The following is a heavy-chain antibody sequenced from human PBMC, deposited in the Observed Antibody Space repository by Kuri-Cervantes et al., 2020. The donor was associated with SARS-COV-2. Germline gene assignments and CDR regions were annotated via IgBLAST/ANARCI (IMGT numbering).Heavy chain of an antibody. Sequence: SVKVSCKASGGTFSSYAISWVRQAPGQGLEWMGGIIPIFGTANYAQKFQGRVTVTADESTSTAYLELRSLEYEDTAIYFCARGSYSFGFNYYYYMDVWGKGTTVTVSS. CDR2: IIPIFGTA. V-gene: IGHV1-69*13. J-gene: IGHJ6*03. CDR3: ARGSYSFGFNYYYYMDV. D-gene: IGHD5-18*01. CDR1: GGTFSSYA.